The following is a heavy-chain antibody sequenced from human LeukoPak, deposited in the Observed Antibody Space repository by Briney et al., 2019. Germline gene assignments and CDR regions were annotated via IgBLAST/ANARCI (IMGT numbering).Heavy chain of an antibody. Sequence: GGSLRLSCAASGVRFSSYAMSWVRQAPGKGLEWVSAISGTGDSTYYADSVKGRFTISRDNSKNTQYLQMNSLRAEDTAVYYCAKHLFGDGSSSPLDGFDIWGQGTMVTVSS. CDR1: GVRFSSYA. D-gene: IGHD6-6*01. CDR3: AKHLFGDGSSSPLDGFDI. CDR2: ISGTGDST. V-gene: IGHV3-23*01. J-gene: IGHJ3*02.